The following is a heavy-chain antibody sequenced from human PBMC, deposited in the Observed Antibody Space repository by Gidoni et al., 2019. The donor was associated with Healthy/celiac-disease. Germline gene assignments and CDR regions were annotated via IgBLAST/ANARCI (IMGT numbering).Heavy chain of an antibody. J-gene: IGHJ4*02. Sequence: QVLLVLSGAEVKKPGASVKVSCRASGYTSTSSGISWVRQAPGQGLEWMGWIGAYNGNTNYAQELQGRVTMTTDTSTSTAYMGLRSVRSDDTAVDYCAREAPIVGAIALFDYWGQGTLVTVSS. CDR3: AREAPIVGAIALFDY. CDR1: GYTSTSSG. V-gene: IGHV1-18*01. D-gene: IGHD1-26*01. CDR2: IGAYNGNT.